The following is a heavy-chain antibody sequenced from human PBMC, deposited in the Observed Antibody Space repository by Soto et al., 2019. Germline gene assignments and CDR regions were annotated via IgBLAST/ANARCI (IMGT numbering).Heavy chain of an antibody. CDR2: FDPEDGET. CDR1: GYTLTELS. V-gene: IGHV1-24*01. CDR3: ATTPPAKYFDWLLEVGAFDI. J-gene: IGHJ3*02. Sequence: GASVKVSCKDSGYTLTELSMHWVRQAPGKGLEWMGGFDPEDGETIYAQKFQGRVTMTEDTSTDTAYMELSSLRSEDTAVYYCATTPPAKYFDWLLEVGAFDIWGQGTMVTVSS. D-gene: IGHD3-9*01.